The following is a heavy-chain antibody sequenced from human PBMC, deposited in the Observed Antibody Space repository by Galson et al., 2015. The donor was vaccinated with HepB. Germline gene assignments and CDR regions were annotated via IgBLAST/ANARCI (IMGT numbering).Heavy chain of an antibody. CDR2: IRSRAFGGTT. V-gene: IGHV3-49*04. J-gene: IGHJ4*02. CDR3: ISLGDPIVVVTAGRDY. Sequence: SLRLSCATSGFTFGDYAMSWVRQAPGKGLEWVGFIRSRAFGGTTKYAASVKGRFTISRDDSKSIAYLQMNSLKIEDTAVYYCISLGDPIVVVTAGRDYWGQGTLVTVSS. CDR1: GFTFGDYA. D-gene: IGHD2-21*02.